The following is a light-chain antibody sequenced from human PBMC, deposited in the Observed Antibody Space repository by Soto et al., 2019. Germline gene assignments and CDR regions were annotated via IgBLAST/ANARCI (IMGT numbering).Light chain of an antibody. J-gene: IGLJ1*01. V-gene: IGLV2-14*01. CDR2: EVS. Sequence: QPALTQPASVSGSPGQSITISCTGSSSDVGGYNYVSWYQRHPGKAPKLMIYEVSNRPSGVSNRFSGSKSGNTASLTISGLQAEDEADYYCNSYTSSSTYVFGTGTKVTVL. CDR1: SSDVGGYNY. CDR3: NSYTSSSTYV.